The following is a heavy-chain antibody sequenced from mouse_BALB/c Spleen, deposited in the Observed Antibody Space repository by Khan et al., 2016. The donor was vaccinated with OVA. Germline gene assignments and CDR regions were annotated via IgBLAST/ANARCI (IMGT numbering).Heavy chain of an antibody. CDR2: IAPANGNT. D-gene: IGHD2-3*01. Sequence: VQLQQSGAELVKPGASVKLSCTASGFTIKDTYMHWVKQRPEQGLEWIGRIAPANGNTKYDPKFQGKATITADTSSNTSYLQLSSLTSEDTAVYYGARPSYDPRDFDVWGAGTTVTVSS. CDR1: GFTIKDTY. CDR3: ARPSYDPRDFDV. J-gene: IGHJ1*01. V-gene: IGHV14-3*02.